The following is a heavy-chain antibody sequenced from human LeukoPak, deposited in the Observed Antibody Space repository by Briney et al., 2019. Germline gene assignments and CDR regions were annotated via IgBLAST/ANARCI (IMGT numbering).Heavy chain of an antibody. J-gene: IGHJ3*02. V-gene: IGHV3-23*01. CDR1: GLTLRHYD. CDR2: ISALGGKT. CDR3: AKGSLADGFDI. Sequence: GGSLPLTCAAYGLTLRHYDMNWVRQAPRKGLEWVSTISALGGKTYYADSVKGRFTISRDNSKYTLYLQMNSLRADDTAVYYCAKGSLADGFDIWGQGTMVTVSS.